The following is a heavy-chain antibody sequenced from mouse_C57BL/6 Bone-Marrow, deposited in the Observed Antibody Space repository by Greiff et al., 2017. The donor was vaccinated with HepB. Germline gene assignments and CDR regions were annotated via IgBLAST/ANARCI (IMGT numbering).Heavy chain of an antibody. Sequence: VQLQQSGAELVRPGASVKLSCTASGFNIKDDYMHWVKQRPEQGLEWIGWIDPENGDTEYASKFQGKATITADASSNTAYLQRSSLTSEGTAVCYCTTVMDFWGRGTAVTVSA. V-gene: IGHV14-4*01. CDR3: TTVMDF. J-gene: IGHJ4*01. CDR2: IDPENGDT. CDR1: GFNIKDDY.